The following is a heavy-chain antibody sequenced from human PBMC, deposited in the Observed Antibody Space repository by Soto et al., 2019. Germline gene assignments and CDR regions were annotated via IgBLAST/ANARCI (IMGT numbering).Heavy chain of an antibody. Sequence: GASVKVSCKASGYTFTGYYMHWVRQAPGQGLEWMGWINPNSGGTNYAQKFQGWVTMTRDTSISTAYMELSRLRSDDTAVYYCARGYYYDSSGYSSRTQDAFDIWGQGTMVTVSS. V-gene: IGHV1-2*04. D-gene: IGHD3-22*01. J-gene: IGHJ3*02. CDR2: INPNSGGT. CDR1: GYTFTGYY. CDR3: ARGYYYDSSGYSSRTQDAFDI.